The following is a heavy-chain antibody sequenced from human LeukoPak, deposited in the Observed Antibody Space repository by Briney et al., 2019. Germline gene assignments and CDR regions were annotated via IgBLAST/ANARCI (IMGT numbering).Heavy chain of an antibody. CDR3: ALLTVASDFDS. J-gene: IGHJ4*02. D-gene: IGHD5-12*01. CDR2: IHSSGTVK. Sequence: GGSLRLSCVVSRFPFSIYEMNWVRQAPGKGLEWVSNIHSSGTVKYYSDSVKGRFSISRDNAKSSLYLQMNSLRVEDTAVYYCALLTVASDFDSWGQGALVTVSS. CDR1: RFPFSIYE. V-gene: IGHV3-48*03.